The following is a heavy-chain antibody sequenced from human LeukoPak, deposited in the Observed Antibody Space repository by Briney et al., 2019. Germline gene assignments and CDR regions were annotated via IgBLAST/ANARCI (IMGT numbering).Heavy chain of an antibody. J-gene: IGHJ4*02. CDR1: GFTFSSYA. Sequence: PGGSLRLSCAASGFTFSSYAMSWVRQAPGKGLEWVSAISGSGGSTYHADSVKGRFTISRDNSKNTLYLQMNSLRAEDTAVYYCAKDKVVRKGGELRATTFDYWGQGTLVTVSS. CDR2: ISGSGGST. D-gene: IGHD1-26*01. V-gene: IGHV3-23*01. CDR3: AKDKVVRKGGELRATTFDY.